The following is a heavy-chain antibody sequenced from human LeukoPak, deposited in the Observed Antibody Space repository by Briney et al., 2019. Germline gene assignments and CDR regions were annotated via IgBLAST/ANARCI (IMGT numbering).Heavy chain of an antibody. D-gene: IGHD1-26*01. Sequence: PGGSLRLSCAASGFTFSSYSMNWVRQAPGKGLEWVSSISSSSSYIYYADSVKGRFTISRDNAKKSLYLQMNSLRAEDTAVYYCARDSGSYYPEYFQYWGQGTLVTVSS. CDR2: ISSSSSYI. CDR3: ARDSGSYYPEYFQY. CDR1: GFTFSSYS. V-gene: IGHV3-21*01. J-gene: IGHJ1*01.